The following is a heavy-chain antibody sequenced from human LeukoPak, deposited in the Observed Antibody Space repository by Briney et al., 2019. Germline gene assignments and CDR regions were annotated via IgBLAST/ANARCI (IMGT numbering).Heavy chain of an antibody. J-gene: IGHJ3*02. CDR2: ISGSGGST. CDR1: GFTFSDYY. Sequence: AGGSLRLSCAASGFTFSDYYMSWIRQAPGKGLEWVSAISGSGGSTYYADSVKGRFTISRDNSKNTLYLQMNSLRAEDTAVYYCAKGKDYYDSSGYFDAFDIWGQGTLVTVSS. V-gene: IGHV3-23*01. CDR3: AKGKDYYDSSGYFDAFDI. D-gene: IGHD3-22*01.